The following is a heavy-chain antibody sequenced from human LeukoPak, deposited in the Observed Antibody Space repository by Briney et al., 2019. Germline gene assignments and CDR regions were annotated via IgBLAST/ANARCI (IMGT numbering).Heavy chain of an antibody. J-gene: IGHJ5*02. V-gene: IGHV3-9*01. Sequence: GRSLRLSCAASGVIFGDYAMHGVRQAPGKGVEWGSGISWNGGSIDYADSVKGRFTIARDNAKNSLYLQMNSLRAEDTALYYCAKGYWFDPWGQGTLVTVSS. CDR3: AKGYWFDP. CDR1: GVIFGDYA. CDR2: ISWNGGSI.